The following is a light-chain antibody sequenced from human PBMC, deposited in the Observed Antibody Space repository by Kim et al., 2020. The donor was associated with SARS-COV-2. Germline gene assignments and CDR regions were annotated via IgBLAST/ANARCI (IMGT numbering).Light chain of an antibody. J-gene: IGLJ3*02. CDR2: GVT. CDR3: SSYTISNTLVV. CDR1: RSDIGGYNY. Sequence: SITISCTGTRSDIGGYNYVSWYQQHPGKAPKLMIYGVTNRPSGVSNRFSGSKSGNTASLTISGLQAEDEADYYCSSYTISNTLVVFGGGTQLTVL. V-gene: IGLV2-14*03.